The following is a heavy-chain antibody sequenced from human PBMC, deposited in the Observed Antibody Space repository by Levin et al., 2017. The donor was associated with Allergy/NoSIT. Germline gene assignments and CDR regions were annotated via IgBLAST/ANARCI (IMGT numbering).Heavy chain of an antibody. CDR3: ARDAPQGSGGAWAWHFDS. J-gene: IGHJ4*02. D-gene: IGHD2-15*01. CDR1: GFTFSTYW. CDR2: IKQDGSQM. V-gene: IGHV3-7*01. Sequence: GGSLRLSCAASGFTFSTYWMSWVRQAPGKGLEWVANIKQDGSQMYFGDSVKGRFTISRDNTKNSLYLQMNSLRAEDAAVYYCARDAPQGSGGAWAWHFDSWGQGTLVIVSS.